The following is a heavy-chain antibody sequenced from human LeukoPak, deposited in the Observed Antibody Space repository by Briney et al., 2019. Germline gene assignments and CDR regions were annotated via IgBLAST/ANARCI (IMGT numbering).Heavy chain of an antibody. CDR1: GFIFIDTW. CDR2: IKSKTDGGTT. CDR3: AKDRGGYSSGLDAFDI. D-gene: IGHD6-19*01. J-gene: IGHJ3*02. V-gene: IGHV3-15*01. Sequence: GGSLRLSCAASGFIFIDTWMTWVRQAPGKGLEWVGRIKSKTDGGTTDLAAPLKGRFTISRDDSKNTVYLQMNSLKTEDTAVYYCAKDRGGYSSGLDAFDIWGQGTMVTVSS.